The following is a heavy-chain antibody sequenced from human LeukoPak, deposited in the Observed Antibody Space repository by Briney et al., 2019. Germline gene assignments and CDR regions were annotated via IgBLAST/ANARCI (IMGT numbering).Heavy chain of an antibody. CDR1: GGSISSGGYY. Sequence: PSQTLSLTCTVSGGSISSGGYYWSWIRQHPGKGLEWIGYIYYSGSTYYNPSLKSRVTISVDTSKNQFSLKLSSVTAADTAVYYCARESDILTGYYHIDYWGQGTLVTVSS. J-gene: IGHJ4*02. V-gene: IGHV4-31*03. CDR3: ARESDILTGYYHIDY. CDR2: IYYSGST. D-gene: IGHD3-9*01.